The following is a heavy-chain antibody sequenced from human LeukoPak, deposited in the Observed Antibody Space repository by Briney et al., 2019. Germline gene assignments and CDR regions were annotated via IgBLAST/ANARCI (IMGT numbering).Heavy chain of an antibody. D-gene: IGHD3-9*01. J-gene: IGHJ3*02. CDR2: INHSGST. CDR3: ARAPHYDILTGYAFDI. V-gene: IGHV4-39*07. Sequence: SETLSLTCTVSGGSISSGSYYWSWIRQPPGKGLEWIGEINHSGSTNYNPSLKSRVTISVDTSKNQFSLKLSSVTAADTAVYYCARAPHYDILTGYAFDIWGQGTMVTVSS. CDR1: GGSISSGSYY.